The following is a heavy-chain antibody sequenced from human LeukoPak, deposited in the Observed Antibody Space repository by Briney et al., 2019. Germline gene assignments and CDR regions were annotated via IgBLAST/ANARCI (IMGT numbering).Heavy chain of an antibody. J-gene: IGHJ4*02. D-gene: IGHD3-22*01. CDR3: ARQEKYYYDSSGYYTYYFDY. CDR2: IYYSGST. Sequence: SETLSLTCTVSGDSISTSSYYWGWIRQPPGKGLEWLGSIYYSGSTYYNPSLKSRVTISVDTSKNQFSLKLSSVTAADTAVYYCARQEKYYYDSSGYYTYYFDYWGQGTLVTVSS. CDR1: GDSISTSSYY. V-gene: IGHV4-39*01.